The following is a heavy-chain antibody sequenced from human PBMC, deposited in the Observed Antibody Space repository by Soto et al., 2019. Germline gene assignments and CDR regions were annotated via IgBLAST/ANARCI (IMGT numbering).Heavy chain of an antibody. CDR3: AKEGASSWYFFDY. CDR1: GFTFSNYA. Sequence: EVQLLESGENLVQPGGSLRLSCAASGFTFSNYAMNWVRQPPGKGLEWVSHISGSGGGAYYADSVKGRFTISRDNSKNTLYLQMNSLRGEDTAVYYCAKEGASSWYFFDYWGQGTLVTVSS. V-gene: IGHV3-23*01. J-gene: IGHJ4*02. CDR2: ISGSGGGA. D-gene: IGHD6-13*01.